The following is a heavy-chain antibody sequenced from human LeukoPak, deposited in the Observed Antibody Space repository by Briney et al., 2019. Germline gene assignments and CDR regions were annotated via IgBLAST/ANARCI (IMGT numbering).Heavy chain of an antibody. CDR1: GDSISTYY. D-gene: IGHD3-9*01. V-gene: IGHV4-59*01. J-gene: IGHJ4*02. Sequence: SETLSLTCTVSGDSISTYYWSWIRQPPGKALEWIGYIYYGGSTNYSPSLRSRVTISEDTSKNQFSLRLSSVTAADTAVYYCAAAFDLTYFDYWGQGTLITVSS. CDR3: AAAFDLTYFDY. CDR2: IYYGGST.